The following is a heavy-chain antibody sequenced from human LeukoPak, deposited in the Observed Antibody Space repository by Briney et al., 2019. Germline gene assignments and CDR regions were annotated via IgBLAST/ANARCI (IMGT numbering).Heavy chain of an antibody. J-gene: IGHJ4*02. D-gene: IGHD2-21*02. Sequence: GESLKISYKGSGYSFTSYWISWVRQMPGKGLGWMGRIDPSDSYTNYSPSFQGHVTISADKSISTAYLQWSSLKASDTAMYYCARLSVTAIPIDYWGQGTLVTVSS. V-gene: IGHV5-10-1*01. CDR3: ARLSVTAIPIDY. CDR1: GYSFTSYW. CDR2: IDPSDSYT.